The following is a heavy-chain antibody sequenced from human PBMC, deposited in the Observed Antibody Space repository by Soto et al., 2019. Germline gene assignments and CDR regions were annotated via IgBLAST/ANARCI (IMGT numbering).Heavy chain of an antibody. CDR1: GFTFSSYA. CDR2: ISGSGGST. CDR3: AKAHRIAVDGTSHHDYYYYGMDV. J-gene: IGHJ6*02. Sequence: PGGSLRLSCAASGFTFSSYAMSWVRQAPGKGLEWVSAISGSGGSTYYADSVKGRFTISRDNSKNTLYLQMNSLRAEDTAVYYCAKAHRIAVDGTSHHDYYYYGMDVWGQGPTVTVYS. V-gene: IGHV3-23*01. D-gene: IGHD6-19*01.